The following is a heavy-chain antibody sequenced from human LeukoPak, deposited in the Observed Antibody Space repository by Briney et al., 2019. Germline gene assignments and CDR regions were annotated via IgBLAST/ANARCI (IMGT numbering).Heavy chain of an antibody. D-gene: IGHD5-24*01. CDR3: AKGRGYNYWDGFDI. CDR2: TSGSGGST. J-gene: IGHJ3*02. Sequence: GGSLRLSCAASGLTFSNYAMTWVRQAPGKGLEWVSVTSGSGGSTYYVDSVKGRFTISRDNSKNTLYMQMNSLRAEDTAVYYCAKGRGYNYWDGFDIWGQGTMVTVSS. CDR1: GLTFSNYA. V-gene: IGHV3-23*01.